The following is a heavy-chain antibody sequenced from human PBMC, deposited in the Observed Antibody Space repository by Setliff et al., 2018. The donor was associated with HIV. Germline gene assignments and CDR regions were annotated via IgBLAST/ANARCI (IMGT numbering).Heavy chain of an antibody. J-gene: IGHJ5*02. V-gene: IGHV4-4*09. CDR2: IFSSGST. CDR1: GGSISSYC. Sequence: SETLSLTCTVSGGSISSYCWNWIRQSPGRGLEWIGFIFSSGSTKHNPSLQSRVTMSIDTSKNQFSLKLTSVTAADTAVYYCARRIDNSGSFPDKNWFDTWGQGSLVTVS. D-gene: IGHD3-10*01. CDR3: ARRIDNSGSFPDKNWFDT.